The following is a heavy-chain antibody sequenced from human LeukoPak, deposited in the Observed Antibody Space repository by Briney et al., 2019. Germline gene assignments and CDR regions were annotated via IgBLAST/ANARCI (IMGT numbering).Heavy chain of an antibody. V-gene: IGHV4-38-2*02. Sequence: SPSETLSLTCTVSGYSISSGYYWGWIRQPPGKGLEWIGSIYHSGSTYYNPSLKSRVTISVDTSKNQFSLKLSSVTAADTAVYYCARDKSYYGSGSYLWDIWGQGTMVTVSS. CDR3: ARDKSYYGSGSYLWDI. D-gene: IGHD3-10*01. CDR1: GYSISSGYY. J-gene: IGHJ3*02. CDR2: IYHSGST.